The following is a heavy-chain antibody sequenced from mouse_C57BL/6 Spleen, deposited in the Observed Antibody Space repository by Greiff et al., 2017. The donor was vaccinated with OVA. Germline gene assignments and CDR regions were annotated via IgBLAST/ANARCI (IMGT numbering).Heavy chain of an antibody. J-gene: IGHJ4*01. Sequence: VQLQQSGAELAKPGASVKLSCKASGYTFTSYWMHWVKQRPGQGLEWIGYINPSSGYTKYNQKFKDKATLTADKSSSTAYMQLSSLTYEDSAVYYCARDYSKDYYAMDYWGQGTSVTVSS. CDR2: INPSSGYT. CDR3: ARDYSKDYYAMDY. D-gene: IGHD2-5*01. CDR1: GYTFTSYW. V-gene: IGHV1-7*01.